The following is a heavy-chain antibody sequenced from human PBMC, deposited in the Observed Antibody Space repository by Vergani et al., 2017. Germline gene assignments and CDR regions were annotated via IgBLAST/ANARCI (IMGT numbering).Heavy chain of an antibody. D-gene: IGHD1-26*01. CDR2: INHSGST. Sequence: QVQLQQWGAGLLKPSETLSLTCAVYGGSFSGYYWSWIRQPPGKGLEWIGEINHSGSTNYNPSLKSRVTISVDTSKNQFSLKLSSVTAADTAVYYCARGRRGVDAFDIWGQGTMVTVSS. V-gene: IGHV4-34*01. J-gene: IGHJ3*02. CDR3: ARGRRGVDAFDI. CDR1: GGSFSGYY.